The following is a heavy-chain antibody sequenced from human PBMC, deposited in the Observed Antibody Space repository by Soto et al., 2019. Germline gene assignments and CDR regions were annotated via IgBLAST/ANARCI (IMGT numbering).Heavy chain of an antibody. J-gene: IGHJ4*02. V-gene: IGHV4-61*01. CDR2: IYYSGST. CDR1: GGSVSSGSYY. CDR3: ARVTDYGDYYFDY. Sequence: SETLSLTYTVSGGSVSSGSYYWSWIRQPPGKGLEWIGYIYYSGSTNYNPSLKSRVTISVDTSKNQFSLKLSSVTAADTAVYYCARVTDYGDYYFDYWGQGTLVTVSS. D-gene: IGHD4-17*01.